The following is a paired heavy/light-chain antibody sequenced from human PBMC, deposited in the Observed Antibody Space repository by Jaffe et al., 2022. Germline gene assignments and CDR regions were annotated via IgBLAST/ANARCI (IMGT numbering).Heavy chain of an antibody. Sequence: EVQLLASGGGLVQPGGSLRLSCAASGFTFSNYAMTWVRQAPGKGLEWVSVIGGGGLTTYYADSVKGRFTISRDNSKNTLYLQMNSLRDEDTAVYYCARTLWFRDRAFDYWGQGTLVTVSS. D-gene: IGHD3-10*01. CDR1: GFTFSNYA. V-gene: IGHV3-23*01. J-gene: IGHJ4*02. CDR3: ARTLWFRDRAFDY. CDR2: IGGGGLTT.
Light chain of an antibody. V-gene: IGLV2-8*01. CDR1: SSDVGGYNY. CDR2: EVT. CDR3: SSYAGSNSVI. Sequence: QSALTQPPSASGSPGQSVTISCTGTSSDVGGYNYVSWYQQHPGKAPKLLIYEVTKRPSGVPDRFSGSKSGNTASLTVSGLQAEDEADYYCSSYAGSNSVIFGGGTKLTVL. J-gene: IGLJ2*01.